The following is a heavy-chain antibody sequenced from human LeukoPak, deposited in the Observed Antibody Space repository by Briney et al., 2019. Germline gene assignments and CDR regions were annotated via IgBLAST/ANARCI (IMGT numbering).Heavy chain of an antibody. CDR2: INHSGST. CDR1: GGSFSGYY. CDR3: ARGLFTVTPFDY. Sequence: SETLSLTCAVYGGSFSGYYWSWIRQPPGKRLEWIGEINHSGSTNYNPPLESRVTISVDTSKNQFSLKLSSVTAADTAVYYCARGLFTVTPFDYWGQGTLVTVSS. D-gene: IGHD4-17*01. J-gene: IGHJ4*02. V-gene: IGHV4-34*01.